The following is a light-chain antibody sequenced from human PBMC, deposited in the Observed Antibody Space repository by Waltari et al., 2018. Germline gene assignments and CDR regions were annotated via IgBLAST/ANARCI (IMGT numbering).Light chain of an antibody. Sequence: EIQMTLSHSTLSASVGDRVTISCRASQGVCKWLVWYQQKPGKAPQDLIYKASNLKIGVPARSSGTGSGTEFTLPVTSMQPDDFATYYCQQYDSFYSLGEGTKLEI. CDR3: QQYDSFYS. CDR1: QGVCKW. V-gene: IGKV1-5*03. J-gene: IGKJ2*03. CDR2: KAS.